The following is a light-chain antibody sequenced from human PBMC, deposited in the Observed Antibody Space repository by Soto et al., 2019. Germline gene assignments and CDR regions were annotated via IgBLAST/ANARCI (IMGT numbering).Light chain of an antibody. CDR1: QTISSW. J-gene: IGKJ1*01. CDR3: QHYNSYSEA. Sequence: DIQITQSPSNVSVSXVGRLTITXXASQTISSWLAWYQQKPGKAPKLLIYKASTLKSGVPSRFSGSGSGTEFTLTISSLQPDDFATYYCQHYNSYSEAFGQGTKVDIK. CDR2: KAS. V-gene: IGKV1-5*03.